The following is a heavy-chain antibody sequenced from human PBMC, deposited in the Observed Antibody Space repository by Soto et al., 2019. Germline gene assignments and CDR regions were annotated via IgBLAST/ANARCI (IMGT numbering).Heavy chain of an antibody. CDR2: ISGHNGKA. J-gene: IGHJ6*02. CDR3: ARKGYIGNFAMDV. CDR1: GYTFQSYD. V-gene: IGHV1-18*04. Sequence: QVQLVQSGAEVKEPGASVTVSCKASGYTFQSYDVMWVRKAPGQGLEWMGWISGHNGKADYAENFQGRVIMTTDTSTATAYMDLRGLRSDDTAVYYCARKGYIGNFAMDVWGQGTTVTVSS. D-gene: IGHD5-12*01.